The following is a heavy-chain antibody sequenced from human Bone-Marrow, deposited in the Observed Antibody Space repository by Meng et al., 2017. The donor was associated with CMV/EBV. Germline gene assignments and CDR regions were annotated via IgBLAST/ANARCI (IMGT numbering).Heavy chain of an antibody. J-gene: IGHJ4*02. CDR2: VSGGGDRM. V-gene: IGHV3-23*01. Sequence: FSLTSYAMSWVRQAPGKGLEWVASVSGGGDRMYYADSVKGRFTISSDASKNTLYLQMNTLTAEDTALYYCAKFGAAYFFGSGTYYTDHWGQGILVTVSS. CDR1: FSLTSYA. CDR3: AKFGAAYFFGSGTYYTDH. D-gene: IGHD3-10*01.